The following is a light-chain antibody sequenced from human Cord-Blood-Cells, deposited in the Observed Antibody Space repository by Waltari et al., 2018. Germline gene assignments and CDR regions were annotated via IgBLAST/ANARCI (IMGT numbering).Light chain of an antibody. J-gene: IGKJ2*03. CDR1: QSVSSY. CDR2: DAS. CDR3: QQRSNWPPYS. Sequence: DIVLTQSPATLSLSPGERATLSCRASQSVSSYLAWYQQKPGQAPRLLIYDASNRATGIPARFSGSGSGTDFTLTISSLEPADFAVYYCQQRSNWPPYSFGQGTKLEIK. V-gene: IGKV3-11*01.